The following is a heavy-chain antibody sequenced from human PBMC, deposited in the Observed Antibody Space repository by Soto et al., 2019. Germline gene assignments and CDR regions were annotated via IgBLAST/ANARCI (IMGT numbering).Heavy chain of an antibody. J-gene: IGHJ6*02. CDR2: VSNKGDKT. V-gene: IGHV3-64*02. Sequence: GGSLRLSCAASGFPFSTYVLHWVRQTPTKGLEYLSSVSNKGDKTQYADSVRGRFTIARDNSKNMIYLQMGSLRAEDTAVYYCARGGLYSAFWGGWYACGQGTTVVVSS. CDR1: GFPFSTYV. CDR3: ARGGLYSAFWGGWYA. D-gene: IGHD3-3*01.